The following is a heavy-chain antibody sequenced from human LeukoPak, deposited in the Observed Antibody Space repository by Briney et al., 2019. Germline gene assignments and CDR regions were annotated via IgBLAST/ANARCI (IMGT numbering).Heavy chain of an antibody. V-gene: IGHV1-2*02. J-gene: IGHJ4*02. CDR2: INPISGGT. D-gene: IGHD3-22*01. CDR3: AREGDSSGYYYYFDY. Sequence: ASVNVSCKASGYTFTGYYMHWVRQAPGQGLEWMGWINPISGGTNYAQKFQGRVTMTRDTSISTAYMELSRLRSDDTAVYYCAREGDSSGYYYYFDYWGQGTLVTVSS. CDR1: GYTFTGYY.